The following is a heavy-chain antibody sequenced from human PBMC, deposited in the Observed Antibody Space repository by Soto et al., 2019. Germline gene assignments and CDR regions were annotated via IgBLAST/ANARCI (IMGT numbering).Heavy chain of an antibody. V-gene: IGHV5-51*01. D-gene: IGHD4-17*01. CDR2: IYPGNSDA. CDR3: ARHGFYGDYASNYFDP. J-gene: IGHJ5*02. Sequence: GESLKISCKGSGFSFTTYWIAWVRQMPVKGLEYMGVIYPGNSDARYSPSFQGQVTFSADKSISTAYLHWSSLKASDTAMYHCARHGFYGDYASNYFDPWGQGTLVTVSS. CDR1: GFSFTTYW.